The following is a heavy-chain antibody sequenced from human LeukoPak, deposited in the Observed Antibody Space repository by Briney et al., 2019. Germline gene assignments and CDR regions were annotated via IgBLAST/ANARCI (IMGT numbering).Heavy chain of an antibody. J-gene: IGHJ4*02. CDR1: GGTFNSFA. Sequence: EASVKASCKATGGTFNSFARSWVRQAPGQGLEWMGGIIPIYPTTDYAQKFQGRVTISADESTGTVSIELSNLRSEDTAVYYCARVLYGDFVPIHYWGQGTLVTVSS. CDR2: IIPIYPTT. D-gene: IGHD4-17*01. CDR3: ARVLYGDFVPIHY. V-gene: IGHV1-69*01.